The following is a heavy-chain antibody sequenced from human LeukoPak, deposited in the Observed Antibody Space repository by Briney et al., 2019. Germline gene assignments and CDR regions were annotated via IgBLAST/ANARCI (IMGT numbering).Heavy chain of an antibody. J-gene: IGHJ6*02. Sequence: PGRSQRLSCAASGFTFSSYGMHWVRQAPGKGLEWVAVIWYDGSNKYYADSVKGRFTISRDNSKNTLYLQMNSLKAEDTAVYYCARDQRDYDFWSGSNSNYYYYGMDVWGQGTTVTVSS. CDR2: IWYDGSNK. CDR3: ARDQRDYDFWSGSNSNYYYYGMDV. V-gene: IGHV3-33*01. CDR1: GFTFSSYG. D-gene: IGHD3-3*01.